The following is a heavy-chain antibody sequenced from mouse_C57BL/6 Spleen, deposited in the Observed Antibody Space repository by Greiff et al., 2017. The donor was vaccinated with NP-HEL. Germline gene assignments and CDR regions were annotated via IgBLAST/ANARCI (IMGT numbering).Heavy chain of an antibody. J-gene: IGHJ1*03. V-gene: IGHV1-69*01. D-gene: IGHD2-5*01. CDR1: GYTFTSYW. CDR2: IDPSASYT. CDR3: ASPLYYSNLNWYFDV. Sequence: VQLQQPGAELVMPGASVKLSCKASGYTFTSYWMHWVKQRPGQGLEWIGEIDPSASYTNYNQKFKGKSTLTVDKPSSAASMQLSSLTSEDSAVYYCASPLYYSNLNWYFDVWGTGTTGTVSS.